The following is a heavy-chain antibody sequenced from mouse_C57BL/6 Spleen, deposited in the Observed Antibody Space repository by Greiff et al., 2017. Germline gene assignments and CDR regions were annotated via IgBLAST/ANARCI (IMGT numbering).Heavy chain of an antibody. V-gene: IGHV1-82*01. CDR3: AREIAYYGSSLGGFAY. D-gene: IGHD1-1*01. J-gene: IGHJ3*01. Sequence: QVQLQQSGPELVKPGASVKISCKASGYAFSSSWMNWVKQRPGKGLEWIGRIYPGDGDTNYNGKFKGKATLTADISSSTAYMQLSSLTSEDSAVSFCAREIAYYGSSLGGFAYWGQGTLVTVSA. CDR1: GYAFSSSW. CDR2: IYPGDGDT.